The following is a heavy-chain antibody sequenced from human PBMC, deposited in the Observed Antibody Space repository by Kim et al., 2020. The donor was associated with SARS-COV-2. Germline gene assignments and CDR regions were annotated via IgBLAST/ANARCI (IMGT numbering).Heavy chain of an antibody. Sequence: DSVKGRFPISRANSKNTLSLQMNSLRADDTAIYYCAKGDCSSSTCYTTDYWGRGTLVTVSS. J-gene: IGHJ4*02. CDR3: AKGDCSSSTCYTTDY. V-gene: IGHV3-23*01. D-gene: IGHD2-2*02.